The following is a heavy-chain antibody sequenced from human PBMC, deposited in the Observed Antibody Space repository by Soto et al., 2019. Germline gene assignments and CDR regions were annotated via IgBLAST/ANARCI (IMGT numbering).Heavy chain of an antibody. V-gene: IGHV3-48*03. CDR2: ISSSGSTI. J-gene: IGHJ4*02. D-gene: IGHD3-3*01. CDR1: GFTFSSYE. Sequence: AGGSLRLSCAASGFTFSSYEMNWVRQAPGKGLEWVSYISSSGSTIYYADSVKGRFTISRDNAKNSLYLQMNSLRAEDTAVYYCATGTIFGVVMDPFDYWGQGTLVTV. CDR3: ATGTIFGVVMDPFDY.